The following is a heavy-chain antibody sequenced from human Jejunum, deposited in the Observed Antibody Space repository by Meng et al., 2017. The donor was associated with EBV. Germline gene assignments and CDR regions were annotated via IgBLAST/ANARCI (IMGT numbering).Heavy chain of an antibody. Sequence: AHRQGRGPVVVKPSAIPSLTCAVSVDYFSCSDWCRWVRQPPGKGLEWIGEIYHSGRTTYNPSLKCRVTISVDKSKNQFSLKLSAVTAADTAVYYCARYGSGYFPALWYWGQGTLVTVSS. CDR3: ARYGSGYFPALWY. V-gene: IGHV4-4*02. CDR1: VDYFSCSDW. CDR2: IYHSGRT. J-gene: IGHJ4*02. D-gene: IGHD3-3*01.